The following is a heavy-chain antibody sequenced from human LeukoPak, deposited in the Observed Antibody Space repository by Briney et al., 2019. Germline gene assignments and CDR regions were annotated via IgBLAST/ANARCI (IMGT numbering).Heavy chain of an antibody. CDR3: AKDSSGSYYGKSDY. J-gene: IGHJ4*02. D-gene: IGHD1-26*01. V-gene: IGHV3-23*01. Sequence: GGSLRLSCAASGFTFSSCAMSWVRQAPGKGLEWVSGISAGGGSTYYADSVKGRFTISRDNSKNTLSLQMNSLRGEDTAVYYCAKDSSGSYYGKSDYWGQGTLVAVSS. CDR2: ISAGGGST. CDR1: GFTFSSCA.